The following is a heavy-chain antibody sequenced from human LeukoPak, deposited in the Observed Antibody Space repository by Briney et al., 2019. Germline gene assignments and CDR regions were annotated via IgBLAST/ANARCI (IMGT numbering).Heavy chain of an antibody. Sequence: SETQSLTCSVSGVSLSTYSWTWVRQPPGKGLEWIGYASDNGTTNYNPSLKSRVTISVHTSKSQFSLSLSSVSAADTAVYYCARGLDRGNYYYMDVWGKGTTVTVSS. CDR2: ASDNGTT. CDR1: GVSLSTYS. J-gene: IGHJ6*03. D-gene: IGHD3/OR15-3a*01. V-gene: IGHV4-59*01. CDR3: ARGLDRGNYYYMDV.